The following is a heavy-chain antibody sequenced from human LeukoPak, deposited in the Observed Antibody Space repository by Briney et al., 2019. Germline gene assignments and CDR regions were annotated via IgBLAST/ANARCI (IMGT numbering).Heavy chain of an antibody. CDR1: GFTFSSYA. D-gene: IGHD6-19*01. CDR2: ISGSGGST. J-gene: IGHJ6*02. V-gene: IGHV3-23*01. Sequence: GGSLRLSCAASGFTFSSYALSWVRQPAGKGLEWVSAISGSGGSTYYADSVKGPFTISRDNSKNTLYLQMNSLRAEDTAVYYCARDFRRRIAVAGTMPYYYYGMDVWGQGTTVTVSS. CDR3: ARDFRRRIAVAGTMPYYYYGMDV.